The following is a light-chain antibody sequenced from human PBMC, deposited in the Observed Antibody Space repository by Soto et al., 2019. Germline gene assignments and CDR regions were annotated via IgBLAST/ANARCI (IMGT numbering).Light chain of an antibody. V-gene: IGKV3-11*01. CDR1: QSVSSN. Sequence: EIVMTQSPATLSVSPGERSTLSCRASQSVSSNLAWYQQKPGQAPRLLIYDASNRATGIPARFSGSGSGTDFTLTISSLEPEDLAVYYCQQRSNWPMITFGQGTRLENK. J-gene: IGKJ5*01. CDR2: DAS. CDR3: QQRSNWPMIT.